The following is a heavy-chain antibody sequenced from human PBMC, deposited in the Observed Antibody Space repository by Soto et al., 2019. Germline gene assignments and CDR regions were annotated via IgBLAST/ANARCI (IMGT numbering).Heavy chain of an antibody. J-gene: IGHJ4*02. CDR3: SRGSSGWPGVDY. V-gene: IGHV3-74*01. CDR2: INEHGSYT. Sequence: EVQLEESGGGLVQPGGSLRVSCPASEFTFSSYGMHWVRQAPGKGLVWVSRINEHGSYTDYADSVQGRFTISRDNAKNTRFLQMNRLSVEHTAFYHCSRGSSGWPGVDYCGPGTLVTGSS. CDR1: EFTFSSYG. D-gene: IGHD6-19*01.